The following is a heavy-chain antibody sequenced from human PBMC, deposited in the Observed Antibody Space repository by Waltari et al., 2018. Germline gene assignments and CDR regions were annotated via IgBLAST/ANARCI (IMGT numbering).Heavy chain of an antibody. CDR3: ARELIVVVVAATPY. V-gene: IGHV3-48*01. CDR2: ISSSSSTI. CDR1: GFAVSRDS. Sequence: EVQLVVSGGGLVQPGGSLGLSCAASGFAVSRDSLNWVRQAPGKGLEWVSYISSSSSTIYYADSVKGRFTISRDNAKNSLYLQMNSLRAEDTAVYYCARELIVVVVAATPYWGQGTLVTVSS. J-gene: IGHJ4*02. D-gene: IGHD2-15*01.